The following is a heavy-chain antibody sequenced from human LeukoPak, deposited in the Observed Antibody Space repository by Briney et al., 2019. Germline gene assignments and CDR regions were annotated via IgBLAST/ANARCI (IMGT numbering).Heavy chain of an antibody. V-gene: IGHV3-23*01. CDR2: ISGSGGST. D-gene: IGHD3-10*01. CDR1: GFISSSYA. CDR3: ARTKLLLWSVDAFDI. J-gene: IGHJ3*02. Sequence: GGSLRLSCAASGFISSSYAMSWVRQAPGKGLEWVSAISGSGGSTYYADPVKGRFTISRDNSKNTLYLQMNSLRAEDTAVYYCARTKLLLWSVDAFDIWGQGTMVTVSS.